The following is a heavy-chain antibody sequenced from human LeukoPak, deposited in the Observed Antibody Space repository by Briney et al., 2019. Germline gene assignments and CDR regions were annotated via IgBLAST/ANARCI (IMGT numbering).Heavy chain of an antibody. Sequence: PSETLSLTCAVYGGSFSGYYWSWIRQPPGKGLEWIGEINHSGSTNYNPSLKSRVTISVDTSKNQFSLKLSSVTAADTAVYYCARWNGDWPPAFDPWGQGTLVTVSS. V-gene: IGHV4-34*01. CDR1: GGSFSGYY. CDR3: ARWNGDWPPAFDP. J-gene: IGHJ5*02. CDR2: INHSGST. D-gene: IGHD4-17*01.